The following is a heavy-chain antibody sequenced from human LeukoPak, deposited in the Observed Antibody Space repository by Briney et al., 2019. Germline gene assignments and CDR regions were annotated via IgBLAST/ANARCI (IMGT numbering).Heavy chain of an antibody. J-gene: IGHJ4*02. V-gene: IGHV3-33*08. CDR2: VGKEARNK. CDR3: ARDSITADNSLDY. D-gene: IGHD7-27*01. Sequence: PGTALRLSCPASRFSLSTYGMHEVRQAPARGLEGVAVVGKEARNKNNADAVRCRFTIPRDNSKNTLYLQMDSLRAEDTAVYYCARDSITADNSLDYWGRETLVTVSS. CDR1: RFSLSTYG.